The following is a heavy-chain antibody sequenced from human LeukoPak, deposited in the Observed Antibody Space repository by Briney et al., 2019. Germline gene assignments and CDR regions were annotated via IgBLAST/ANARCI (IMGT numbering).Heavy chain of an antibody. J-gene: IGHJ4*02. Sequence: PGGSLRLSCAASGFTFSSYGMHWVRQAPGKGLEWVAVISYDGSNKYYADSVKGRFTISRDNSKNTLYLQMNSLRAKDTAVYYCAKDEVRGLLDYWGQGTLVTVSS. D-gene: IGHD3-10*01. CDR2: ISYDGSNK. CDR1: GFTFSSYG. CDR3: AKDEVRGLLDY. V-gene: IGHV3-30*18.